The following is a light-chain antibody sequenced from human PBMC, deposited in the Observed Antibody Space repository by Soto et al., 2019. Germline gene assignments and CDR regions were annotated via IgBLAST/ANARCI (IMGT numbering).Light chain of an antibody. J-gene: IGLJ2*01. CDR2: RNN. V-gene: IGLV1-47*01. CDR1: SSNIGSNY. Sequence: QSALTQPPSASGTPGQRVTISCSGSSSNIGSNYVYWYQQLPGTAPKLLIYRNNQRPSGVPDRFSGSKSGTSASLAISGLRSEDEADYYCAAWDDSLSPVFGGGTKLTVL. CDR3: AAWDDSLSPV.